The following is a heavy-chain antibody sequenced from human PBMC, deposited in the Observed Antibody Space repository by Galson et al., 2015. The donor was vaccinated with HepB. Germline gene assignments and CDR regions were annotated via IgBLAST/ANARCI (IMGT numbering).Heavy chain of an antibody. CDR3: AKSSRYRDGSDYLDY. J-gene: IGHJ4*02. V-gene: IGHV3-23*01. CDR2: ISGSGGST. Sequence: SLRLSCAASGFTFSSYAMSWVRQAPGKELEWVSAISGSGGSTYYADSVKGRFTISRDNSKNTLYLQMNSLRAEDTAVYYCAKSSRYRDGSDYLDYWGQGTLVTVSS. CDR1: GFTFSSYA. D-gene: IGHD5-24*01.